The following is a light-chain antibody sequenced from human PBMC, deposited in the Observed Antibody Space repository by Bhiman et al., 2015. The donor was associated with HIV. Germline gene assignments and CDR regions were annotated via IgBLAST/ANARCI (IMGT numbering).Light chain of an antibody. J-gene: IGLJ2*01. CDR3: GTWDSSLSAVV. Sequence: QSVLTQPPSVSAAPGQKVTISCSGSSSNIGNNIVSWYRQLPGTSPKLLIYDTNKRPSGIPDRFSGSKSGSSATLGITGLQTGDEADYYCGTWDSSLSAVVFGGGTRLTVL. CDR2: DTN. CDR1: SSNIGNNI. V-gene: IGLV1-51*01.